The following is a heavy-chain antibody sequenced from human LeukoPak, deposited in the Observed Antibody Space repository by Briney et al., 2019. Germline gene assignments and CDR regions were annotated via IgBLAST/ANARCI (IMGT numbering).Heavy chain of an antibody. D-gene: IGHD3-3*01. CDR3: ARGNFRFDYYGMDV. Sequence: SETLSLTCGVSGGAITNYYWNWIRQAPGKGLEWLGYIYYTGSTTYNPSVKSRITISLDTSKNQFSLKLSSVTAADTAVYYCARGNFRFDYYGMDVWGQGTTVTVSS. CDR1: GGAITNYY. CDR2: IYYTGST. J-gene: IGHJ6*02. V-gene: IGHV4-59*01.